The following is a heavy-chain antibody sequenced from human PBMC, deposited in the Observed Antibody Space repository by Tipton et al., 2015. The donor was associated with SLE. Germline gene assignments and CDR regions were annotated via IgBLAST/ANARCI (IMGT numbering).Heavy chain of an antibody. CDR3: ARDTSFDY. CDR2: IYRSGST. V-gene: IGHV4-38-2*02. D-gene: IGHD2/OR15-2a*01. Sequence: TLSLTCTVSGFSISSGSYWGWMRQSPGKGLEWIGSIYRSGSTYYTPSLRGRASISGGATENQFSLKLSFLTAADTAVYFCARDTSFDYWGQGTLVTVSS. CDR1: GFSISSGSY. J-gene: IGHJ4*02.